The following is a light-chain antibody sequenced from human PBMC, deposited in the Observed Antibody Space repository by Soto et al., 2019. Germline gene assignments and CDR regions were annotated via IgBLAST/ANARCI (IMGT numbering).Light chain of an antibody. CDR1: SGHSTYA. V-gene: IGLV4-69*01. CDR3: QTWVTGPPWV. J-gene: IGLJ3*02. Sequence: QSVLTQSPSASASLGASVKLTCTLSSGHSTYAIAWHQQQPEKGPRYLMKLNSDGSHSKGDGIPDRFSGSSSGAERYLSISSLQSEDEAYYYCQTWVTGPPWVFGGGTKLTVL. CDR2: LNSDGSH.